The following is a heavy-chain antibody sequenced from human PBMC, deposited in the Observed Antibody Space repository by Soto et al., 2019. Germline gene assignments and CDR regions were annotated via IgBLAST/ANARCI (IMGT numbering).Heavy chain of an antibody. V-gene: IGHV3-30*18. J-gene: IGHJ6*02. CDR3: AKDLETYSYIDYYGMDV. D-gene: IGHD5-18*01. CDR1: GFSFSSYG. CDR2: ISYDGSNK. Sequence: PGGSLRLSCAASGFSFSSYGMHWVRQALGKGLEWVAVISYDGSNKYYADSVKGRFTISRDNSKNTLYLQMNSLRAEDTAVYYCAKDLETYSYIDYYGMDVWGQGTTVTVSS.